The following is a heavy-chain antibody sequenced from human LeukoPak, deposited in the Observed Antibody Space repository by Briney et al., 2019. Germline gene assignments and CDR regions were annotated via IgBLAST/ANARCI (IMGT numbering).Heavy chain of an antibody. Sequence: SETLSLTCTVSGYSISSGYYWGWIRQAPGKGLEWIGSIYNSGSTYYNPSLKSRVTVSVDMSKNQFSLKMSSVTAADTAVYYCARAYSSSWYWNWFDPWGQGTLVTVSS. V-gene: IGHV4-38-2*02. CDR1: GYSISSGYY. CDR2: IYNSGST. D-gene: IGHD6-13*01. CDR3: ARAYSSSWYWNWFDP. J-gene: IGHJ5*02.